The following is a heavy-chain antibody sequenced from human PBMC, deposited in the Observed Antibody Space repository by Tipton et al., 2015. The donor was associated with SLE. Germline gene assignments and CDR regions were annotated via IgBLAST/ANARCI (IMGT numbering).Heavy chain of an antibody. CDR2: ISAYNGHT. Sequence: QLVQSGAEVKKPGASVKVSCKASGYTFINFGIHWVRQAPGQGLEWMGWISAYNGHTNYAQKVQGRVTMTTDASTSTAYMELRTRKSDDTAVYFCARAAAGDHIYYWYMDVWGKGTTVTVSS. CDR3: ARAAAGDHIYYWYMDV. D-gene: IGHD2-21*01. J-gene: IGHJ6*03. V-gene: IGHV1-18*01. CDR1: GYTFINFG.